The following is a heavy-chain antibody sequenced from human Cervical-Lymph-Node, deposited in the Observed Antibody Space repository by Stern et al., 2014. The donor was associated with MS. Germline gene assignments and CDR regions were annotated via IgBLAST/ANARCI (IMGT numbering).Heavy chain of an antibody. CDR3: ATGTGDNWFDP. CDR1: GGA. V-gene: IGHV1-69*06. Sequence: QVQLVQSGADVKKPGSSVRISCKASGGASWLRQAPGHRLEYMEVYHRPVGTAHSDQRVQGNLTSTADKTATTVYVELSSLRSDDTAVYYCATGTGDNWFDPWGQGTLVSVSS. CDR2: YHRPVGTA. D-gene: IGHD3-10*01. J-gene: IGHJ5*02.